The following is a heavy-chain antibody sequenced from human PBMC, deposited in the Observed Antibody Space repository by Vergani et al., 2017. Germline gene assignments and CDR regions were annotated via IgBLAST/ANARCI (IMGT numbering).Heavy chain of an antibody. V-gene: IGHV4-59*12. Sequence: QVQLQESGPGLVKPSETLSLTCTVSGGSISSYYWSWIRQPPGKGLEWIGEINHSGSTNYNPSLKSRVTISVDTSKNQFSLKLSSVTAADTAVYYGARPTLGYWGQGTLVTVSS. J-gene: IGHJ4*02. D-gene: IGHD6-13*01. CDR1: GGSISSYY. CDR2: INHSGST. CDR3: ARPTLGY.